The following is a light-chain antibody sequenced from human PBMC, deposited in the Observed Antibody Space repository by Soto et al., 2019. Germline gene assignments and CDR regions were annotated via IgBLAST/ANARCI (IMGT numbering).Light chain of an antibody. CDR1: SSDVGAYNY. J-gene: IGLJ3*02. CDR2: EVS. CDR3: SSYTSRSTRV. V-gene: IGLV2-14*01. Sequence: QSALTQPTSVSVSPGQTITISCTGTSSDVGAYNYVPWHQQHPGKAPKLIIYEVSNRPSGVSTRFPDSKSGNTASQTISGLQAEDEADYYCSSYTSRSTRVFGRGTKLTAL.